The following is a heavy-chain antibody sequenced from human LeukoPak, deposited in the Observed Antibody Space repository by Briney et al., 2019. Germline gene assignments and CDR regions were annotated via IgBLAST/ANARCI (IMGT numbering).Heavy chain of an antibody. D-gene: IGHD6-13*01. V-gene: IGHV3-30*04. CDR2: ISYDGSNK. CDR3: AKGPTYSSSWYLYYFDY. J-gene: IGHJ4*02. Sequence: PGGSLRLSCAASGFTFSSYAMHWVRQAPGKGLEWVAVISYDGSNKYYADSVKGRFTISRDNSKNTLYLQMNSLRAEDTAVYYCAKGPTYSSSWYLYYFDYWGQGTLVTVSS. CDR1: GFTFSSYA.